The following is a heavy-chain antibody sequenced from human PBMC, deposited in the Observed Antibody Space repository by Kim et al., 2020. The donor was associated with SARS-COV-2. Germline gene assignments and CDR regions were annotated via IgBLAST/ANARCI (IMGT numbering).Heavy chain of an antibody. CDR2: INHSGST. J-gene: IGHJ4*02. V-gene: IGHV4-34*01. Sequence: SETLSLTCAVYGGSFSGYYWSWIRQPPGKGLEWIGEINHSGSTNYNPSLKSRVTISVDTSKNQFSLKLSSVTAADTAVYYCARGEVPAAPDYWGQGTLVT. D-gene: IGHD2-2*01. CDR3: ARGEVPAAPDY. CDR1: GGSFSGYY.